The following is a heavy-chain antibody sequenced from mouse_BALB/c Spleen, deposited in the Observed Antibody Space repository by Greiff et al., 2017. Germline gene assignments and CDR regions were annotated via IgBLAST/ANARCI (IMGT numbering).Heavy chain of an antibody. CDR2: ILPGSGST. J-gene: IGHJ4*01. D-gene: IGHD2-1*01. V-gene: IGHV1-9*01. Sequence: VKLMESGAELMKPGASVKISCKATGYTFSSYWIEWVKQRPGHGLEWIGEILPGSGSTNYNEKFKGKATFTADTSSNTAYMQLSSLTSEDSAVYYCARLYYGNYYAMDYWGQGTSVTVSS. CDR3: ARLYYGNYYAMDY. CDR1: GYTFSSYW.